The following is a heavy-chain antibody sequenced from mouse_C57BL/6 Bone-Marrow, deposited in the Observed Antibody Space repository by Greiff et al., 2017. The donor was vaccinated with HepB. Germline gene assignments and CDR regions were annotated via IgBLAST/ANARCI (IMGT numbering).Heavy chain of an antibody. CDR1: GFNIKDDY. Sequence: EVKLMESGAELVRPGASVKLSCTASGFNIKDDYMHWVKQRPEQGLEWIGWIDPENGDTEYASKFQGTATITADTSSNTAYLQLSSLTSEDTAVYYCTTTITTVVATGYFDVWGTGTTVTVSS. J-gene: IGHJ1*03. D-gene: IGHD1-1*01. CDR3: TTTITTVVATGYFDV. CDR2: IDPENGDT. V-gene: IGHV14-4*01.